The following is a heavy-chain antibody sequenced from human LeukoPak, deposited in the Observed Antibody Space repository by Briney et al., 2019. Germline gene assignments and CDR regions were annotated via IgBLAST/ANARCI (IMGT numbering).Heavy chain of an antibody. CDR3: AKDLEYYYGSGSSPFDY. J-gene: IGHJ4*02. Sequence: GGSLRLSCAASGFTFSSYGMHWVRQAPGKGLEWVAVISYDGSNKYYADSVKGRFTISRDNSKNTLYLQMNSLRAEDTAVYYCAKDLEYYYGSGSSPFDYWGQGTLVTVSS. D-gene: IGHD3-10*01. CDR1: GFTFSSYG. V-gene: IGHV3-30*18. CDR2: ISYDGSNK.